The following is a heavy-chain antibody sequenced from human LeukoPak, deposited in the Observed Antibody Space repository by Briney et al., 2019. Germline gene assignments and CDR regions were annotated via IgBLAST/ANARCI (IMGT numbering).Heavy chain of an antibody. CDR2: INDGGSGK. D-gene: IGHD4-17*01. Sequence: GGSLRLSCAASGFVFSNYWMTWVRQALGKGLEWVASINDGGSGKYYVDSVKGRFTISRDNAQKSLYLEMHSLSAEDTAVYYCARAVTSTEGYWGQGTLVTVSS. J-gene: IGHJ4*02. CDR3: ARAVTSTEGY. V-gene: IGHV3-7*03. CDR1: GFVFSNYW.